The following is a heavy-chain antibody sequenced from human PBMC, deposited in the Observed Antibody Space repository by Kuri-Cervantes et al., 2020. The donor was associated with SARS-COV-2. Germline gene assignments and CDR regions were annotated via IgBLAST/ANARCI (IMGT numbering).Heavy chain of an antibody. CDR3: ARAGAVGGSSSNFDY. J-gene: IGHJ4*02. V-gene: IGHV1-18*01. CDR2: ISAYNGNT. CDR1: GGSFSSDA. D-gene: IGHD6-6*01. Sequence: ASVKVSCKASGGSFSSDAISWVRQAPGQGLEGMGWISAYNGNTNYAQKLQGRVTMTTDTSTSTAYMELRSLRSDDTAVYYCARAGAVGGSSSNFDYWGQGTLVTVSS.